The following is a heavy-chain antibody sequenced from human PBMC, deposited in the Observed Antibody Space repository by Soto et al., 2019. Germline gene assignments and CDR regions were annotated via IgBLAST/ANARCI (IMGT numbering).Heavy chain of an antibody. CDR3: ARDPPHGGTSSWDADS. CDR2: ISSSGTFK. CDR1: GFIFTTNS. D-gene: IGHD2-15*01. V-gene: IGHV3-21*01. J-gene: IGHJ4*02. Sequence: GGSLRLSCEASGFIFTTNSMNWVRQVPGKGLQWLSSISSSGTFKSYGDSVRGRFTISRDNAKNSLFLQMNNLSGEDTGLYYCARDPPHGGTSSWDADSWGPGTLVTVSS.